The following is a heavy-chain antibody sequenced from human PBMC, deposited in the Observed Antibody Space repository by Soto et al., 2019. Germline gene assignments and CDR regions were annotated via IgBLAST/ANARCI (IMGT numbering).Heavy chain of an antibody. CDR1: GGSISSYY. CDR3: AGAPYSSGWPGWFYYYGMDV. CDR2: IYYSGST. D-gene: IGHD6-19*01. V-gene: IGHV4-59*01. Sequence: SETLCLTCTVSGGSISSYYWSWIRQPPGKGLEWIGYIYYSGSTNYNPSLKSRVTISVDTSKNQFSLKLSSVTAADTAVYYCAGAPYSSGWPGWFYYYGMDVWGQGTTVTVSS. J-gene: IGHJ6*02.